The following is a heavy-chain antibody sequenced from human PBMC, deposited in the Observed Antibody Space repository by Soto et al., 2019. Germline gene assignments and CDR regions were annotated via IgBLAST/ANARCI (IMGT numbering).Heavy chain of an antibody. J-gene: IGHJ4*02. CDR1: GFTFSSYW. D-gene: IGHD6-19*01. Sequence: EVQLVESGGGLVQPGGSLRLSCAASGFTFSSYWMSWVRQAPGTGLEWGANIKQDGSEKYYVALVKGRFTISRDNAKNSLYLQMNRMRAEDTALYYCAVSSGWYGLIDFWVRGTLVTVSS. CDR3: AVSSGWYGLIDF. CDR2: IKQDGSEK. V-gene: IGHV3-7*01.